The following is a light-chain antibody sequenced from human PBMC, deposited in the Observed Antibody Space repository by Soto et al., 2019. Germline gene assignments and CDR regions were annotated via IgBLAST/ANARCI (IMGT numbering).Light chain of an antibody. J-gene: IGLJ2*01. CDR2: LNSDGSH. V-gene: IGLV4-69*01. CDR1: SGLNSYA. CDR3: QTWGTGIHVV. Sequence: QLVLTQSPSASASLGASVKLTCTLSSGLNSYAIAWHQQQPQKGPRYLMKLNSDGSHRKGDGVPDRFSGSSPGAERYLTISSLQSEDEADYYCQTWGTGIHVVFGGGTKLTVL.